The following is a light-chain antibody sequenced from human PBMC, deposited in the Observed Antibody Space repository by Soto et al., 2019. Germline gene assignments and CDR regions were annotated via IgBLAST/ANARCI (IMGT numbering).Light chain of an antibody. Sequence: QPVLTQPPSASGTPGQRVTISCSGSGSNIGSNSVNWYQQFPGTAPKLLIYGKNQRPSGVPDRFSGSKSGTSASLAISGLQSEDEADYYCAAWDDSLNAVVFGGGTKVTVL. CDR1: GSNIGSNS. V-gene: IGLV1-44*01. J-gene: IGLJ2*01. CDR2: GKN. CDR3: AAWDDSLNAVV.